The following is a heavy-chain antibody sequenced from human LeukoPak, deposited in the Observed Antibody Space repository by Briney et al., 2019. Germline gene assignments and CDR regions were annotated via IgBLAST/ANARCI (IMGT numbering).Heavy chain of an antibody. CDR3: AREGGSAMTIYYCYYGMDV. J-gene: IGHJ6*02. V-gene: IGHV1-46*01. CDR1: GYTFTSYY. Sequence: ASVKVSCKASGYTFTSYYMHWVRQAPGQGLEWMGIINPSGGSTSYAQKFQGRVTMTRDTSTSTVYMELSSLRSEDTAVYYCAREGGSAMTIYYCYYGMDVWGQGTTVTVS. D-gene: IGHD4/OR15-4a*01. CDR2: INPSGGST.